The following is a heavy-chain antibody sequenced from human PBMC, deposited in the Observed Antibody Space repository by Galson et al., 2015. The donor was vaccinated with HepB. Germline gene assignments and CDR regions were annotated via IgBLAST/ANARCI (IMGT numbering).Heavy chain of an antibody. CDR3: ASRTDSSGFLIDY. V-gene: IGHV3-30*03. Sequence: SLRLSCAASGFTFSSYGMHWVRQAPGKGLEWVAVISYDGSNKYYADSVKGRFTISRDNSKNTLYLQMNSLRAEDTAVYYCASRTDSSGFLIDYWGQGTLVTVSS. CDR2: ISYDGSNK. D-gene: IGHD3-22*01. J-gene: IGHJ4*02. CDR1: GFTFSSYG.